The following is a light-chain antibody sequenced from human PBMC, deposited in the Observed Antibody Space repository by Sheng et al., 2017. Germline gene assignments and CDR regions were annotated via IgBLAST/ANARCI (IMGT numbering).Light chain of an antibody. V-gene: IGLV3-1*01. CDR1: KLGDKH. Sequence: SYELTQPPSVSVSPGQTASITCSGDKLGDKHACWYQQKPGQSPVLVIYQDNKRPSEIPERFSGSNSGNTATLTISGTQAVDEADYYCQTWDNRTVVFGGGTKLTVL. CDR2: QDN. CDR3: QTWDNRTVV. J-gene: IGLJ3*02.